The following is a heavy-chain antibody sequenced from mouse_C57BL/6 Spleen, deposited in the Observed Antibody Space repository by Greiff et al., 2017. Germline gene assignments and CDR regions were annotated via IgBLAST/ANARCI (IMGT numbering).Heavy chain of an antibody. CDR3: ARSGDYDVGVFAY. CDR2: IYPSDSDT. CDR1: GYTFTSYW. V-gene: IGHV1-61*01. Sequence: QVQLQQPGAELVRPGSSVKLSCKASGYTFTSYWMDWVKQRPGQGLEWIGNIYPSDSDTHYNQKFKDKATLTVDKSYSTAYMQLSSLTSEVSAVYYCARSGDYDVGVFAYWGQGTLVTVSA. J-gene: IGHJ3*01. D-gene: IGHD2-4*01.